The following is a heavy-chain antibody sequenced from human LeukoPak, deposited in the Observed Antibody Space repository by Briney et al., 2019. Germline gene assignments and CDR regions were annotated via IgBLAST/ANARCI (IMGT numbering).Heavy chain of an antibody. CDR3: AREPDSSGYSFDY. D-gene: IGHD3-22*01. V-gene: IGHV5-51*01. CDR1: GYSFTSYW. CDR2: IYPGDSDT. Sequence: GESLQISCKGSGYSFTSYWIGWVRQMPGKGLEWMGIIYPGDSDTRYSPSFQGQVTISADKSISTAYLQWSSLKASDTAMYYCAREPDSSGYSFDYWGQGTLVTVSS. J-gene: IGHJ4*02.